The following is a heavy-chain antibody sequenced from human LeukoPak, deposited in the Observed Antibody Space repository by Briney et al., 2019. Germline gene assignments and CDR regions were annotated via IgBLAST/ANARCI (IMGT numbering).Heavy chain of an antibody. J-gene: IGHJ3*02. CDR3: ARLAYYDNSGSSRPFDI. CDR2: IYWDDDK. CDR1: GFSLTTRGVG. Sequence: SGPSLVKPTQTLTLTCAFSGFSLTTRGVGVGWIRQPPGKALEWLALIYWDDDKRYRPSQKSRLTITKDTSKKQVVLTVTNLDPVDTATYYCARLAYYDNSGSSRPFDIWGQGTRVTVSS. D-gene: IGHD3-22*01. V-gene: IGHV2-5*02.